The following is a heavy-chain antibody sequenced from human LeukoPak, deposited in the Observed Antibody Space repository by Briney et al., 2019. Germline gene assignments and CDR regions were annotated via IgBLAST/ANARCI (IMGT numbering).Heavy chain of an antibody. CDR3: ARWLRGRRGYSYGYDYFDY. D-gene: IGHD5-18*01. Sequence: GESLKISCKGSGYRFTSYWIGWVRQMPGKGLEWMGIIYPGDSDTRYSPSFQGQVTISADKSISTAYLQWSSLKASDTAMYYCARWLRGRRGYSYGYDYFDYWGQGTLVTVSS. V-gene: IGHV5-51*01. CDR1: GYRFTSYW. J-gene: IGHJ4*02. CDR2: IYPGDSDT.